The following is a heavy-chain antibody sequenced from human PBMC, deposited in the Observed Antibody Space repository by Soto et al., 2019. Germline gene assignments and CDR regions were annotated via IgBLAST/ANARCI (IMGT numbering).Heavy chain of an antibody. D-gene: IGHD3-22*01. V-gene: IGHV3-7*04. J-gene: IGHJ4*02. Sequence: EVQLVESGGGLVQPGGSLRLSCVASGLTLSRYWMSWVRQAPGKGLEWVANIKEDGGKTYYVDSVKGRFTISRDNAKNSVYFQMNSLRVEDKAVYYCSRDYYGPGPDWGQGTLVIVSS. CDR2: IKEDGGKT. CDR3: SRDYYGPGPD. CDR1: GLTLSRYW.